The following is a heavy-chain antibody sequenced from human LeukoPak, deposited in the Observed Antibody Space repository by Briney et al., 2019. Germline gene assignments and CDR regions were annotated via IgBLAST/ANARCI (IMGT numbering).Heavy chain of an antibody. J-gene: IGHJ4*02. CDR3: AKEHLRNGDYFDY. V-gene: IGHV3-23*01. Sequence: GGSLSLSCAASGFMFSREAMRWVRQAPGKGLEWVSAISYSGGSIYYTDSVKGRFTIYRDNSKHTLYLQINSLRAEDTAVYYCAKEHLRNGDYFDYWGQGTLVTVSS. D-gene: IGHD1-1*01. CDR1: GFMFSREA. CDR2: ISYSGGSI.